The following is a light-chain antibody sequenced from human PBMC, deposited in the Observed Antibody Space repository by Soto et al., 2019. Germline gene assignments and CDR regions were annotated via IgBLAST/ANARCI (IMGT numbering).Light chain of an antibody. CDR2: LGS. J-gene: IGKJ3*01. Sequence: DIVMTQSPLSLPVTPGEPASISCRSSQSLLHGNGYNYLHWYLQKPGQSPQLLIYLGSNRASGVPDRFSGSGSGTDFTLKISRVEAEDVGVYYCMQALQTPFTFGPGTKVDIK. CDR1: QSLLHGNGYNY. V-gene: IGKV2-28*01. CDR3: MQALQTPFT.